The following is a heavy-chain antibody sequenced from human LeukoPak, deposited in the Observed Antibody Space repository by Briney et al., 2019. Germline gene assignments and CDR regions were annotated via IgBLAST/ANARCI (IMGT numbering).Heavy chain of an antibody. CDR2: IYSGGST. J-gene: IGHJ4*02. D-gene: IGHD3-10*01. CDR3: ARDASTYYYGSGSSYYFDY. Sequence: GGSLRLSCAASGFTASSNYMSWVRQAPGKGLEWVSVIYSGGSTYYADSVKGRFTISRDNSKNTLYLQMNSLRAEDTAVYYCARDASTYYYGSGSSYYFDYWGQGTLVTVSS. V-gene: IGHV3-53*01. CDR1: GFTASSNY.